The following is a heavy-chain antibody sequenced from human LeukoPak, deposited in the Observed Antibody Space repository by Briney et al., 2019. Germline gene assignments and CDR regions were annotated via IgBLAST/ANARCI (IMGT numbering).Heavy chain of an antibody. J-gene: IGHJ4*02. Sequence: GASVKVSCKASGYTFTGYYMHWVRQAPGQGLEWMGRINPNSGGTNYAQEFQGRVTMTRDTSISTAYMELSRLRSDDTAVYYCARVIAVAGPTFDYWGQGTLVTVSS. CDR1: GYTFTGYY. D-gene: IGHD6-19*01. V-gene: IGHV1-2*06. CDR3: ARVIAVAGPTFDY. CDR2: INPNSGGT.